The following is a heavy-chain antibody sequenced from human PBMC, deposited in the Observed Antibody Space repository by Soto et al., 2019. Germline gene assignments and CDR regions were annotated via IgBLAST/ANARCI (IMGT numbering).Heavy chain of an antibody. CDR3: TTFGIAARQTKSAPFDY. CDR2: IKSKTDGGTT. V-gene: IGHV3-15*01. D-gene: IGHD6-6*01. J-gene: IGHJ4*02. CDR1: GFTFSYAW. Sequence: GGSLRLSWAASGFTFSYAWMSWVRQAPGKGLEWVGRIKSKTDGGTTDYAAPVTGRFTISRDDSKNTLYLQMNSLKPEDTAVYYCTTFGIAARQTKSAPFDYWGQGTLVTVSS.